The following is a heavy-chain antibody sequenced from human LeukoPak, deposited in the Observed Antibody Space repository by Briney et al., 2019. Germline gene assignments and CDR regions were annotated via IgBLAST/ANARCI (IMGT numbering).Heavy chain of an antibody. CDR3: ARSIPYGTTWYGRSDY. D-gene: IGHD6-13*01. CDR1: GFPFSSYS. V-gene: IGHV3-7*03. Sequence: GGSLRLSCAASGFPFSSYSMTWVRQAPGKGLEWVANIKPDGTTKFSVDSVKGRFTISRDNALNSLYLQMNSLRAEDTAIYYCARSIPYGTTWYGRSDYWGQGTLVTVSS. CDR2: IKPDGTTK. J-gene: IGHJ4*02.